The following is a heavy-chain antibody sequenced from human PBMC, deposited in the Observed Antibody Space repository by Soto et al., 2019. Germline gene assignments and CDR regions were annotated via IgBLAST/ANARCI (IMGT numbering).Heavy chain of an antibody. CDR3: ARQGFGPLHGLVDV. J-gene: IGHJ6*02. V-gene: IGHV4-59*08. CDR1: GGSISSYY. Sequence: SETLSLTCTVSGGSISSYYWSWIRQPPGKGLEWIGYVYHSGSTNYNPSLQSRVAISLDTSKSQFSLKVTSVTATDTAVYYCARQGFGPLHGLVDVWGQGTTVTVSS. CDR2: VYHSGST. D-gene: IGHD3-10*01.